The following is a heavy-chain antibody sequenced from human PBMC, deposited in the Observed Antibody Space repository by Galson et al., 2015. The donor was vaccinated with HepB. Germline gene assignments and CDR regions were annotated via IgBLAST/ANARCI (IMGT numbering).Heavy chain of an antibody. D-gene: IGHD3-22*01. CDR3: ATGLGYDSSGYSLGSYFDY. CDR1: GYTFTSYY. CDR2: IDPSGGST. J-gene: IGHJ4*02. V-gene: IGHV1-46*03. Sequence: SVKVSCKASGYTFTSYYMHWVRQAPGQGLEWMGIIDPSGGSTSYAQKFQGRVTMTRDTSTSTFYMELSSLRSEDTAVYYCATGLGYDSSGYSLGSYFDYWGQGTLVTVAS.